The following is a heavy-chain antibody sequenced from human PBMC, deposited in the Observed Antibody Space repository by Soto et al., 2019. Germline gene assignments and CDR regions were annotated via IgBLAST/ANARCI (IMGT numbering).Heavy chain of an antibody. J-gene: IGHJ6*02. CDR2: IYHSGST. CDR3: ASHYYDSSGYYGMDV. D-gene: IGHD3-22*01. CDR1: GGSISSGGYS. V-gene: IGHV4-30-2*01. Sequence: SETLSLTCAVSGGSISSGGYSWSWIRQPPGKGLEWIGYIYHSGSTYYNPSLKSRVTISVDRSKNQFSLKLSSVTAADTAVYYCASHYYDSSGYYGMDVWGQGTTVTVSS.